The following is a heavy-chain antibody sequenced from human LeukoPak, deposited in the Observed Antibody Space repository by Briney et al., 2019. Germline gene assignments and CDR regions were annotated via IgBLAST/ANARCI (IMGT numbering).Heavy chain of an antibody. CDR3: ASVPVPGILGFYFYMDV. D-gene: IGHD2-2*01. CDR1: GGSISSSSYY. V-gene: IGHV4-39*07. J-gene: IGHJ6*03. CDR2: IYYSGST. Sequence: PSETLSLTCNVSGGSISSSSYYWGWIRQPPGKGLEWIGSIYYSGSTYYNPSLKSRVTISVDTSKNQFSLGLSSVTAADTAMYYCASVPVPGILGFYFYMDVWGKGTTVTVSS.